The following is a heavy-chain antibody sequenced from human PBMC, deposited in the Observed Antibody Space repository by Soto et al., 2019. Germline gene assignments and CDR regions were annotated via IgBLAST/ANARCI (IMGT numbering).Heavy chain of an antibody. CDR1: GGSISSYY. D-gene: IGHD3-10*01. V-gene: IGHV4-59*01. CDR2: IYYSGST. Sequence: QVQLQESGPGLVKPSETLSLTCTVSGGSISSYYWSWIRQPPGKGLEWIGYIYYSGSTNYNPSLKSRVTISVDTSKNQFSLKRSSVTAADTAVYYCARDTMVRGGNNYYYCYGMDVWGQGTTVTVSS. CDR3: ARDTMVRGGNNYYYCYGMDV. J-gene: IGHJ6*02.